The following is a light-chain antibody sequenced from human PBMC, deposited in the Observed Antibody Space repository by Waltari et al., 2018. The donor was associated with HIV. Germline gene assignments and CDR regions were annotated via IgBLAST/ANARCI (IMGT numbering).Light chain of an antibody. CDR3: AAWEDSLSGWV. Sequence: QSVLTQPPSASGTPGQRVTISCSGSSSHIGSNDVYWYQQPPGPAPILLIYRNNQRPSGVPDRFSGSKCGTAASLAIRGLRSEDEAEYYCAAWEDSLSGWVFGGGTKLTVL. V-gene: IGLV1-47*01. J-gene: IGLJ3*02. CDR2: RNN. CDR1: SSHIGSND.